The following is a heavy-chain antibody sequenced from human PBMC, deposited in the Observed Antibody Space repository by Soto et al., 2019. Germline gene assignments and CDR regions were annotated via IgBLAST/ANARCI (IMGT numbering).Heavy chain of an antibody. CDR2: LNHDANRT. D-gene: IGHD2-8*01. CDR1: GFTFSHYW. J-gene: IGHJ4*02. V-gene: IGHV3-74*01. CDR3: VRSTSGCFDY. Sequence: EVQLLQSGGGSVRPGGTLTLSCAASGFTFSHYWMHWVRQVPGRGLLWVSRLNHDANRTAYADYVRGRFTISRDNAKNTLYLHMSSVRAEDSATYYCVRSTSGCFDYWGQGAEVSVSS.